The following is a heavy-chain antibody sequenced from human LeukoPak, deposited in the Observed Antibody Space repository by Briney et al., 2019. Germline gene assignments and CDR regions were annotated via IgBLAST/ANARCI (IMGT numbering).Heavy chain of an antibody. CDR1: GYTFTSYG. CDR3: ARVFSSSWYLEAIDY. Sequence: GASVKVSCKASGYTFTSYGIRWVRQAPGQGLEWMGWISAYNGNTNYAQKLQGRVTMTTDTSTSTAYMELRSLRSDDTAVYYCARVFSSSWYLEAIDYWGQGTLVTVSS. J-gene: IGHJ4*02. V-gene: IGHV1-18*01. CDR2: ISAYNGNT. D-gene: IGHD6-13*01.